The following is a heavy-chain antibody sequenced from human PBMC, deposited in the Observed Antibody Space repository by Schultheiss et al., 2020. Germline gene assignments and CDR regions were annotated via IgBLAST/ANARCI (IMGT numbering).Heavy chain of an antibody. CDR2: INPSGGST. CDR3: ARGAQLRYFDWLFEFGPDTDY. Sequence: ASVKVSCKASGYTFTSYYMHWVRQAPGQGLEWMGIINPSGGSTSYAQKFQGRVTMTRDTSTSTVYMELSSLRSEDTAVYYCARGAQLRYFDWLFEFGPDTDYWGQGTLVNVYS. V-gene: IGHV1-46*01. J-gene: IGHJ4*02. CDR1: GYTFTSYY. D-gene: IGHD3-9*01.